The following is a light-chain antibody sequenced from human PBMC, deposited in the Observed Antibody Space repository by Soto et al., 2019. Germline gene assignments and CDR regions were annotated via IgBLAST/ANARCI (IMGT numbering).Light chain of an antibody. CDR1: EEISNH. Sequence: IQITQSQSSLSASVGDRVTITCQASEEISNHLNWYQVKSGKAPKLLIYDASNLETGVPSRFSGRGSGTHFTFTISSLQTEDIGTYYCQQYDILPITFGRGTLLEVK. CDR3: QQYDILPIT. CDR2: DAS. J-gene: IGKJ5*01. V-gene: IGKV1-33*01.